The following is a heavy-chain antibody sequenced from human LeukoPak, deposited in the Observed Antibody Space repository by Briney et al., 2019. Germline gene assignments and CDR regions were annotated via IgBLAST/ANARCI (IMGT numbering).Heavy chain of an antibody. CDR3: ARQGRFGSGSPDEYFFDY. J-gene: IGHJ4*02. CDR1: GYTFTGYY. CDR2: INSKSGGA. Sequence: ASVKVSCKASGYTFTGYYMHWVRQAPGQGLQWMGWINSKSGGANYAHKFQGRVTMTRDTSISTVYMELRRLRSDDTAVYYCARQGRFGSGSPDEYFFDYWGQGTLVTVSS. V-gene: IGHV1-2*02. D-gene: IGHD3-10*01.